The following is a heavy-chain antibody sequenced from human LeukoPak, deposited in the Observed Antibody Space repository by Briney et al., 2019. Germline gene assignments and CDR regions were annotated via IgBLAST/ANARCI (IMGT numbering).Heavy chain of an antibody. CDR2: ISYDGSNK. CDR1: GFTFSSYG. Sequence: GGSLRLSCAASGFTFSSYGMHWVRQAPGKGLEWVAVISYDGSNKYYADSEKGRFTISRDNSKNTLYLQMNSLRAEDTAVYYCAKDSGQWLVNGMDVWGQGTTVTVSS. D-gene: IGHD6-19*01. V-gene: IGHV3-30*18. J-gene: IGHJ6*02. CDR3: AKDSGQWLVNGMDV.